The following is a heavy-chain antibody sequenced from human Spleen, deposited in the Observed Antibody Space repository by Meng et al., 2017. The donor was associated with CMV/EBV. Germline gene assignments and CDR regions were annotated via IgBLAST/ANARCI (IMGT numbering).Heavy chain of an antibody. CDR1: GFSVSDHY. V-gene: IGHV3-11*01. CDR3: ARDDVGFSSSQLSPRSYYGMEV. D-gene: IGHD6-13*01. Sequence: GGSLKVSCAVSGFSVSDHYMSCIHQAPGKGLEWVSYISSSGSTIYYADSVKGRFTISRDNAKNSLYLQMNSLRAEDTAVYYCARDDVGFSSSQLSPRSYYGMEVWGQGTSVTVSS. CDR2: ISSSGSTI. J-gene: IGHJ6*02.